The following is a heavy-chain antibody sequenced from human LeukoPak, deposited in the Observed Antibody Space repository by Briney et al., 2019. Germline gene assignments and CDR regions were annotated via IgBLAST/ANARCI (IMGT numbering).Heavy chain of an antibody. Sequence: PGGSLRLSCAASGFTFSGYPIHWVRQAPGKGLEWVAVISYDGSNKYYADSVKGRFTISRDNSTDTLWLQMDSLRTEDTAVYYCAKGPLRGTAAAIDYWGQGTLVTVSS. CDR1: GFTFSGYP. CDR2: ISYDGSNK. CDR3: AKGPLRGTAAAIDY. V-gene: IGHV3-30-3*02. J-gene: IGHJ4*02. D-gene: IGHD2-2*01.